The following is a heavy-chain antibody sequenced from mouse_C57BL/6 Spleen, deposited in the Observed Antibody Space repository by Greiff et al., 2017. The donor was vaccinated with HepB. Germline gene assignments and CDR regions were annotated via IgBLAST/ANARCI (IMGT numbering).Heavy chain of an antibody. Sequence: ESGPGLVKPSQSLSLTCSVTGYSITSGYYWNWIRQFPGNKLEWMGYISYDGSNNYNPSLKNRISITRDTSKNQFFLKLNSVTTEDTATYYCARDKDDFYAMDYWGQGTSVTVSS. J-gene: IGHJ4*01. CDR2: ISYDGSN. CDR3: ARDKDDFYAMDY. V-gene: IGHV3-6*01. CDR1: GYSITSGYY.